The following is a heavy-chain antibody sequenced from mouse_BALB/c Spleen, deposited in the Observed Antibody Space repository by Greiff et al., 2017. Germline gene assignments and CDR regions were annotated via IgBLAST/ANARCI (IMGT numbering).Heavy chain of an antibody. CDR3: ARDGYYGAMDY. CDR1: GYTFTSYW. V-gene: IGHV1-7*01. J-gene: IGHJ4*01. CDR2: INPSTGYT. Sequence: VKVVESGAELAKPGASVKMSCKASGYTFTSYWMHWVKQRPGQGLEWIGYINPSTGYTEYNQKFKDKATLTADKSSSTAYMQLSSLTSEDSAVYYCARDGYYGAMDYWGQGTSVTVSS. D-gene: IGHD2-3*01.